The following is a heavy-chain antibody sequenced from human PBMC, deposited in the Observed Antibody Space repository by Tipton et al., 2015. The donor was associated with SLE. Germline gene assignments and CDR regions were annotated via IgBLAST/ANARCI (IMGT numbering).Heavy chain of an antibody. Sequence: SLRLSCAASGFSFSGYAMHWVRQAPGKGLEWVAVISLDGSNKYYADSVKGRFTISRDNSKNTLYLQMNSLRAEDTAIYYCAREDHFAFDIWGQGTMVTVSS. CDR2: ISLDGSNK. J-gene: IGHJ3*02. D-gene: IGHD3-3*02. V-gene: IGHV3-30*04. CDR3: AREDHFAFDI. CDR1: GFSFSGYA.